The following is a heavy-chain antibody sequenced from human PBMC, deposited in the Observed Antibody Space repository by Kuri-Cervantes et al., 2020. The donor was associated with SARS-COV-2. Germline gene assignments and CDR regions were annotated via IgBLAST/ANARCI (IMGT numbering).Heavy chain of an antibody. V-gene: IGHV1-18*01. Sequence: ASVKVSCKASGYTFTSYGISWVRQAPGQGLEWMGWISAYNGNTNYAQKLQGRVTMTTDISTSTAYMELRSLRSDDTAVYYCARDRVVVVQGGWFDPWGQGTPVTVSS. CDR3: ARDRVVVVQGGWFDP. CDR1: GYTFTSYG. D-gene: IGHD2-2*01. J-gene: IGHJ5*02. CDR2: ISAYNGNT.